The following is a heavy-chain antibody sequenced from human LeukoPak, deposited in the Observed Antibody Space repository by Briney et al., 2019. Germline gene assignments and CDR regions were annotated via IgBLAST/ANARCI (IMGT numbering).Heavy chain of an antibody. CDR3: AREGYYGSGSPPSLYFDY. CDR1: GFTFSSYA. CDR2: TSSDLNVK. D-gene: IGHD3-10*01. V-gene: IGHV3-30-3*01. J-gene: IGHJ4*02. Sequence: PGGSLRLSCAASGFTFSSYAMHWVRQAPGKGLEWVAVTSSDLNVKLYADSVKGRFTISRDNFRSTLYLQMNSLRPEDTAIYYCAREGYYGSGSPPSLYFDYWGQGTLVTVSS.